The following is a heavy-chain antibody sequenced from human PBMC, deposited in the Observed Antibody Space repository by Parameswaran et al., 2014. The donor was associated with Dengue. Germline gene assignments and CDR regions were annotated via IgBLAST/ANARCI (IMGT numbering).Heavy chain of an antibody. V-gene: IGHV3-23*01. J-gene: IGHJ4*02. CDR2: ISGSGGST. CDR3: AKDSRGSGFDY. Sequence: PGKGLEWVSAISGSGGSTYYADSVKGRFTISRDNSKNTLYLQMNSLRAEDTAVYYCAKDSRGSGFDYWGQGTLVTVSS. D-gene: IGHD3-10*01.